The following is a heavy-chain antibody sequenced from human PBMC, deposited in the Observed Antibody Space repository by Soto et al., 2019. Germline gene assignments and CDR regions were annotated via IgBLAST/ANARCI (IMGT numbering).Heavy chain of an antibody. D-gene: IGHD1-26*01. Sequence: QITLKESGPTLVKPTQTLTLTCTFSGFSLSTSGVGVGWIRQPPGKALEWLALIYWDDDKRYSPSLKSRLTITKDTSKNQVVLTITNMDPVDTATYYCALRPPPIVGATLFHSWGQGTLVTVSS. CDR1: GFSLSTSGVG. CDR2: IYWDDDK. V-gene: IGHV2-5*02. CDR3: ALRPPPIVGATLFHS. J-gene: IGHJ4*02.